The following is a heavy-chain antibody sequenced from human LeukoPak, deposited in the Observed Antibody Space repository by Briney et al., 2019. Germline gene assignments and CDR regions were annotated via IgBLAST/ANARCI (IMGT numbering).Heavy chain of an antibody. CDR2: IYYRGST. D-gene: IGHD3-10*01. CDR1: GGSISSGGYY. V-gene: IGHV4-31*03. Sequence: PSQTLYLTCTVSGGSISSGGYYWSWIRQHPGKGLEWIGYIYYRGSTYYNPSLKSRVTISVDTSKNQFSLKLSSVTAADTAVYYCARSWFGELPYFDYWGQGTLVTVSS. CDR3: ARSWFGELPYFDY. J-gene: IGHJ4*02.